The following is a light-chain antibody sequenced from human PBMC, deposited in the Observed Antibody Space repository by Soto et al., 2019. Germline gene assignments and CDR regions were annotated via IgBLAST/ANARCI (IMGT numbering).Light chain of an antibody. CDR3: SSYTSSSTLYV. V-gene: IGLV2-14*01. J-gene: IGLJ1*01. CDR1: SSDVGGYNY. CDR2: DVS. Sequence: QSVLTQPASVSGSPGQSITISCTGTSSDVGGYNYVSWYQQHPGKAPKLMIYDVSNRPSGVSNRFSGSKSGNTASLTISWLQAEDEADYYFSSYTSSSTLYVFGTGTKVTVL.